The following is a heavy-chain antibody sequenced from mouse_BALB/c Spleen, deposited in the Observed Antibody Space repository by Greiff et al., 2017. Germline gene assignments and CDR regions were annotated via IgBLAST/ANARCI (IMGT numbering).Heavy chain of an antibody. CDR2: IYPGDGDT. V-gene: IGHV1-87*01. CDR1: GYTFTSYW. D-gene: IGHD1-1*01. Sequence: VQLQESGAELARPGASVKLSCKASGYTFTSYWMQWVKQRPGQGLEWIGAIYPGDGDTRYTQKFKGKATLTADKSSSTAYMQLSSLASEDSAVYYCARGGAVVATGDYWGQGTTLTVSS. CDR3: ARGGAVVATGDY. J-gene: IGHJ2*01.